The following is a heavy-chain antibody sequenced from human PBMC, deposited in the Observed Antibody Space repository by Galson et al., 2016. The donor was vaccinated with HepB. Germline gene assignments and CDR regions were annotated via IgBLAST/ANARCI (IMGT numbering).Heavy chain of an antibody. CDR2: ITTYNGDT. Sequence: SVKVSCKASGYTFTTYGISWVRQAPGQGLEWMGWITTYNGDTNYAQNLQARVTMTTDTSTSTVYMELRNLRSDDTAVYYCARLVQTGEYGYGYFAFEGGRYYGMDVWGQGTTVTVSS. CDR3: ARLVQTGEYGYGYFAFEGGRYYGMDV. CDR1: GYTFTTYG. J-gene: IGHJ6*02. D-gene: IGHD5-18*01. V-gene: IGHV1-18*01.